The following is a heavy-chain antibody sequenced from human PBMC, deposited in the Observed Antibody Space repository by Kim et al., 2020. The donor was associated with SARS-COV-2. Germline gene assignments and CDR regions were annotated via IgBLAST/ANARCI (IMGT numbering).Heavy chain of an antibody. CDR3: ARHEIVGSTVSHFDI. D-gene: IGHD1-26*01. CDR2: IYPGDSDT. J-gene: IGHJ3*02. CDR1: AYSFTTYW. V-gene: IGHV5-51*01. Sequence: GESLKISCKGSAYSFTTYWIGWVRQMPGKGLEWMGIIYPGDSDTRYSPSFQGQVTISADKSISTAFLQWSSLKASDTAMYYCARHEIVGSTVSHFDIWGQGTMVTVSS.